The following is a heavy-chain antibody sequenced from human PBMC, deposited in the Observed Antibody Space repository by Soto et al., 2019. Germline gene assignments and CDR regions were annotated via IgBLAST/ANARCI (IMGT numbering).Heavy chain of an antibody. CDR1: GYIFTSYW. V-gene: IGHV5-51*01. CDR3: ARASPGGSLVSPPDY. J-gene: IGHJ4*02. Sequence: PGESLKISRKTSGYIFTSYWIVWVRQKPGKGLEWMGIISPSDSETSYSPSFQGQVIISADRSISTASLEWSSLKASDSAIYYCARASPGGSLVSPPDYWGQGTLVTAPQ. D-gene: IGHD3-10*01. CDR2: ISPSDSET.